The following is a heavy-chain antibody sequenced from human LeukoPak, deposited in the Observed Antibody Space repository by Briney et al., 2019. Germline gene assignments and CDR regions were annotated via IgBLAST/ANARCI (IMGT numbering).Heavy chain of an antibody. CDR2: IYYSGST. D-gene: IGHD6-13*01. CDR1: GGSISSSSYY. CDR3: ARGSRGIAAAGTRYFDL. Sequence: SETLSLTCTVSGGSISSSSYYWGWIRQPPGKGLEWIGSIYYSGSTNYNPSLKSRVTISVDTSKNQFSLKLSSATAADTAVYYCARGSRGIAAAGTRYFDLWGRGTLVTVSS. J-gene: IGHJ2*01. V-gene: IGHV4-39*07.